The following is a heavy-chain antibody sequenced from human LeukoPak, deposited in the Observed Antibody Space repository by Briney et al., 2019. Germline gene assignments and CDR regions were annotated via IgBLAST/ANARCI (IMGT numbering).Heavy chain of an antibody. CDR3: ARGRYYYYYVLYV. CDR2: IWYTGST. CDR1: GVSISSYC. V-gene: IGHV4-59*01. J-gene: IGHJ6*02. Sequence: PSETLCLTCNVSGVSISSYCWSWIRQSPGKGLEWIGYIWYTGSTKYNPSLKSRVTISIDTSKNQFSLKLNSVTAADTAVYYCARGRYYYYYVLYVWGQGTTVTVSS.